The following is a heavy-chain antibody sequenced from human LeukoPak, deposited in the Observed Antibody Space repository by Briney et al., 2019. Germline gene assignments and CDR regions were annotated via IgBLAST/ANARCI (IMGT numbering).Heavy chain of an antibody. J-gene: IGHJ5*02. CDR1: AGSFTGYY. CDR3: ARHEAPVYCGSTDCYALGWFDP. CDR2: IYYSGST. D-gene: IGHD2-2*01. V-gene: IGHV4-34*01. Sequence: SETLSLTCAVNAGSFTGYYWSWIRQPPGKGLDWIGSIYYSGSTYYNPSLKSRVTISVDTSKNQFSLKLSSVTAADTAVYYCARHEAPVYCGSTDCYALGWFDPWGQGTLVTVSS.